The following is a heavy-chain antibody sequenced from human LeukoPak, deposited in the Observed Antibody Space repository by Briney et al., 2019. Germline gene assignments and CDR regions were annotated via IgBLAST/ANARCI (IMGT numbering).Heavy chain of an antibody. CDR1: GFRFSSSG. D-gene: IGHD5-24*01. J-gene: IGHJ4*02. CDR3: ANFFGNNFGF. V-gene: IGHV3-72*01. Sequence: GGSLRLSCAASGFRFSSSGVHWVRQAPGKGLEWVGRSRSRDNGYTTEYAASVEGRFTISRDDSKKSLYLQMNSLKTEDTAVYYCANFFGNNFGFWGQGTLVTVSS. CDR2: SRSRDNGYTT.